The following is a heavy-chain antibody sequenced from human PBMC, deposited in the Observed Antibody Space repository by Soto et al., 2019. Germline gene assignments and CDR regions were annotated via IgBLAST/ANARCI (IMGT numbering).Heavy chain of an antibody. Sequence: ASVKVSCKASGYTFTGYYMHWVRQAPGQGLEWMGWINPNSGGTNYAQKFQGWVTMTRDTSISTAYMELSRLRSDDTAVYYCARDKGSSGFNDAFDIWGQGTMVTVSS. CDR2: INPNSGGT. CDR1: GYTFTGYY. V-gene: IGHV1-2*04. CDR3: ARDKGSSGFNDAFDI. J-gene: IGHJ3*02. D-gene: IGHD3-22*01.